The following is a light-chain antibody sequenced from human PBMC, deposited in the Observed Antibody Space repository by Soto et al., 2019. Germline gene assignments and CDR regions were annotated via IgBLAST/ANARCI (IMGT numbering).Light chain of an antibody. Sequence: EIVMTQSPATLSVSPGERATLSCRASQSVSSNLAWYQQKPGQAPRLLIYGASTRATGIPARFSGSGSATEFTLIISSLQSEDFAVYYCQQYNNWPLTFGPGTKVDI. CDR2: GAS. CDR1: QSVSSN. CDR3: QQYNNWPLT. J-gene: IGKJ3*01. V-gene: IGKV3-15*01.